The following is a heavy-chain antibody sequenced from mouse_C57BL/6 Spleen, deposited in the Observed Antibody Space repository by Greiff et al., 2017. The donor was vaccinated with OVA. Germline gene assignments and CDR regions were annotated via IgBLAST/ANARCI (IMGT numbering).Heavy chain of an antibody. CDR2: ISDGGSYT. J-gene: IGHJ3*01. V-gene: IGHV5-4*01. CDR1: GFTFSSYA. Sequence: EVQLVESGGGLVKPGGSLKLSCAASGFTFSSYAMSWVRQTPEKRLEWVATISDGGSYTYYPDNVKGRFTISRDNAKNNLYLQMSHLKSEDTAMYYCARDNVHAYWGQGTLVTVSA. CDR3: ARDNVHAY.